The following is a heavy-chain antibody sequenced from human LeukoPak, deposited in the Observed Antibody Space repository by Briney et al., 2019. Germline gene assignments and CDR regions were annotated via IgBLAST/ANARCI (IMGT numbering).Heavy chain of an antibody. CDR3: ATCARNFYCYRFDY. CDR2: IIPIFGTA. V-gene: IGHV1-69*01. CDR1: GGIFSSYA. Sequence: SVKVSCKASGGIFSSYAISWVRQAPGQGLEWMGGIIPIFGTANYAQKFQGRVTITADESTSTAYMELSSLRSEDTAVYYCATCARNFYCYRFDYWGQGTLVTVSS. D-gene: IGHD2-2*02. J-gene: IGHJ4*02.